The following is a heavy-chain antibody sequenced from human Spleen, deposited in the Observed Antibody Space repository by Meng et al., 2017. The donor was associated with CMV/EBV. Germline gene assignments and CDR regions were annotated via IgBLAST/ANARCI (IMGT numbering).Heavy chain of an antibody. Sequence: CKVSGDKFSSYAISWVRQAPGQGLEWAGVIIPSLHITNYAQHLQGRITITADRSTSTAYMELRSLTSDDTAIYFCASGGEENGGAFESWGQGTLVTVSS. J-gene: IGHJ4*02. CDR2: IIPSLHIT. CDR3: ASGGEENGGAFES. D-gene: IGHD3-10*01. V-gene: IGHV1-69*10. CDR1: GDKFSSYA.